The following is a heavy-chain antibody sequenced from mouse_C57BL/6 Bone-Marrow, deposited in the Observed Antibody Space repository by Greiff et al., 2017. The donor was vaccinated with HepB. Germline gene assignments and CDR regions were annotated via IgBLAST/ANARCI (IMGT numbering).Heavy chain of an antibody. CDR2: IYPGDGDT. Sequence: QVQLQQSGPELVKPGASVKISCKASGYAFSSSWMNWVKQRPGKGLEWIGRIYPGDGDTNYNGKFKGKATLTADKSSSTAYMQLSSLTSEDSAVYFCAKGCDWDYYAMDYWGQGTSVTVSS. J-gene: IGHJ4*01. D-gene: IGHD4-1*01. V-gene: IGHV1-82*01. CDR3: AKGCDWDYYAMDY. CDR1: GYAFSSSW.